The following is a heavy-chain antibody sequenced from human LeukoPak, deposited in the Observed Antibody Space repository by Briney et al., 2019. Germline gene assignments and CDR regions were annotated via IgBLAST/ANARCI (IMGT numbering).Heavy chain of an antibody. J-gene: IGHJ2*01. CDR2: ISSSSSYI. D-gene: IGHD6-25*01. CDR1: GFTFSIYR. CDR3: ARDPSNGAQYFDL. Sequence: GGSLRLSCAASGFTFSIYRMNWVPQAPGQGLEWVSSISSSSSYIYYADSVKGRFTISRDNAKNSEYLQMNSLRAEDTAVYYSARDPSNGAQYFDLWGRGTLVTVSS. V-gene: IGHV3-21*01.